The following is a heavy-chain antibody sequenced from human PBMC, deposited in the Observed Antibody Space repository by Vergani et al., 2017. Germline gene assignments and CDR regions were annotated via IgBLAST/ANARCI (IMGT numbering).Heavy chain of an antibody. D-gene: IGHD3-22*01. CDR1: GYSFTSYW. V-gene: IGHV5-51*01. CDR2: IYPGDSDT. CDR3: AGRQTWGSGYFDFDY. Sequence: EVQLVQSGAEVKKPGESLRISCTGSGYSFTSYWIGWVRQMPGKGLEWMGIIYPGDSDTRYSPSFQGPVTIAADKSISTAYLQWSSPKASDTAMDSCAGRQTWGSGYFDFDYWGQGTLVTVSS. J-gene: IGHJ4*02.